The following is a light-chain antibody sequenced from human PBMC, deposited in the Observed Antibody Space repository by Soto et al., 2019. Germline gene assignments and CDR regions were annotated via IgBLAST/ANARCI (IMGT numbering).Light chain of an antibody. J-gene: IGLJ3*02. CDR2: DVS. CDR1: SSDVGGYNY. Sequence: QSVLTQPASVSGSPGQSITISCTGTSSDVGGYNYVSWYQQHPDKVPKLIIYDVSNRPSGVSNRLSGSKSGNTASLTISGLQAEDEALYYCSSYTSSSTVVFGGGTKVTVL. CDR3: SSYTSSSTVV. V-gene: IGLV2-14*01.